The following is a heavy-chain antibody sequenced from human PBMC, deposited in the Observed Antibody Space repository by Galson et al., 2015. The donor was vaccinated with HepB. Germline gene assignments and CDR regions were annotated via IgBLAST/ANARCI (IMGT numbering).Heavy chain of an antibody. CDR1: GGTFSSYA. J-gene: IGHJ4*02. V-gene: IGHV1-69*13. CDR3: ARDSDGYSGSYLLDY. D-gene: IGHD1-26*01. CDR2: IIPIFGTA. Sequence: SVKVSCKASGGTFSSYAISWVRQAPGQGLEWMGGIIPIFGTANYAQKFQGRVTITADESTSTAYMELSSLRSEDTAVYYCARDSDGYSGSYLLDYWGQGTLVTVSS.